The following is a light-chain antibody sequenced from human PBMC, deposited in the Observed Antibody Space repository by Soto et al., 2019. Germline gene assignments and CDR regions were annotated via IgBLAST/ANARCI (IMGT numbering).Light chain of an antibody. CDR2: DAS. CDR1: QYVSSF. CDR3: QQRYNWPPT. V-gene: IGKV3-11*01. Sequence: IVLTQCPATLSLSPGERATLSWGASQYVSSFLAWYQQKAGQAPRLLIYDASHRATGIPARFSGSGSGTDVTITINSLETEDGALYYGQQRYNWPPTFGQGTKVDIK. J-gene: IGKJ1*01.